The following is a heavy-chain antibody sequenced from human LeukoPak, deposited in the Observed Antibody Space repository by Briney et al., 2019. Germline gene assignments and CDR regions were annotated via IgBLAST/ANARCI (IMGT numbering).Heavy chain of an antibody. CDR2: INPNSGGT. Sequence: ASVKVSCKASGYTFTGYYMHWVRQAPGQGLEWMGRINPNSGGTNYAQKFQGRATMTRDTSISTAYMELSRLRSDDTAVYYCATDAYYYDSSGYSTSVHYFDYWGQGTQVTVSS. J-gene: IGHJ4*02. CDR1: GYTFTGYY. D-gene: IGHD3-22*01. CDR3: ATDAYYYDSSGYSTSVHYFDY. V-gene: IGHV1-2*06.